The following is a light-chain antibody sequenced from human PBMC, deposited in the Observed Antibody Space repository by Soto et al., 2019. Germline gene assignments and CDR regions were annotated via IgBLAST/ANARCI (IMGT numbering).Light chain of an antibody. CDR1: SRDVGSYNL. J-gene: IGLJ2*01. CDR3: CSYAGSSTSVV. Sequence: QSVPTQPASVSGSPGQSITISCTGTSRDVGSYNLVSWYQQHPGKAPKLMIYEGSKRPSGVSNRFSGSKSGNTASLTISGLQAEDEADYYCCSYAGSSTSVVFGGGTKLTVL. V-gene: IGLV2-23*01. CDR2: EGS.